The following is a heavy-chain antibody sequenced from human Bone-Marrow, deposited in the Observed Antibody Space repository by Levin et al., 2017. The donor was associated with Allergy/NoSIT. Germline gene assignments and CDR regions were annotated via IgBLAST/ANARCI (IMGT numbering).Heavy chain of an antibody. CDR2: ISSGSGTR. CDR1: GFSFGRYG. J-gene: IGHJ3*01. Sequence: GGSLRLSCEASGFSFGRYGMSWVRQAPGKVLECVSGISSGSGTRYYADSVKGRFTISRDNSNNILYLQMNNLRVEDTAVYYCARDLRSVHDAFDVWGRGTMVTVSS. CDR3: ARDLRSVHDAFDV. V-gene: IGHV3-23*01.